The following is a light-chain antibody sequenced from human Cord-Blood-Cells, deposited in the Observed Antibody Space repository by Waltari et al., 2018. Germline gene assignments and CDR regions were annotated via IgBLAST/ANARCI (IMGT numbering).Light chain of an antibody. J-gene: IGKJ2*01. CDR3: QQYNSYSYT. Sequence: DIQMTQSPSTLSASVGDRVTITCRASQSISSWLAWYQQKPGKAPKLLIYKASSLESWVPSRFSGSGSGTEFTLTISSLQPDDFATYDCQQYNSYSYTFGQGTKLEIK. CDR2: KAS. V-gene: IGKV1-5*03. CDR1: QSISSW.